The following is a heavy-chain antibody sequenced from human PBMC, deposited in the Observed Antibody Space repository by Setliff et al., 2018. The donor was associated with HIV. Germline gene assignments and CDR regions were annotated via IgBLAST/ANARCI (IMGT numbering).Heavy chain of an antibody. D-gene: IGHD1-1*01. CDR1: QYTFTGYY. V-gene: IGHV1-2*06. CDR2: INPNSGGT. CDR3: ARQLSNSLDY. J-gene: IGHJ4*02. Sequence: ASVKVSCKASQYTFTGYYMHWVRQAPGQGLEWMGRINPNSGGTDYSQRFQGRVTMTRDLSISTAYMELSGLRSDDTAMYFCARQLSNSLDYWGQGTLVTVSS.